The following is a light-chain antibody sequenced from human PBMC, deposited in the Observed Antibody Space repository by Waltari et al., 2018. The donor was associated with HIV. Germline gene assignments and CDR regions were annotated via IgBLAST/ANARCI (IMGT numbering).Light chain of an antibody. CDR1: TLAKQS. J-gene: IGLJ1*01. CDR3: QSIDSGGTFV. Sequence: SYELTQPPSVSASPGQTARITCPGDTLAKQSGYWYQQKPGQAPKLMMYRNTERPSGIPERFSGSSSGTTVTLTISRVQAADEADYYCQSIDSGGTFVFGSGTQVTVL. V-gene: IGLV3-25*03. CDR2: RNT.